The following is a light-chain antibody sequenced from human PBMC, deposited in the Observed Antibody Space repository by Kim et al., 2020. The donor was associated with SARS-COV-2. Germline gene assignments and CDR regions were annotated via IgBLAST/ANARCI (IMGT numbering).Light chain of an antibody. CDR3: QQYDNLPYT. J-gene: IGKJ2*01. CDR2: DAS. V-gene: IGKV1-33*01. CDR1: HDISNH. Sequence: DIQMTQSPSSLSASVGDRVTITCQASHDISNHLNWYQQKSGKAPKLLIYDASNFETGVPSKFSGIGSGTDFTFTITSLQPEDIATYYCQQYDNLPYTFGQGTKLEI.